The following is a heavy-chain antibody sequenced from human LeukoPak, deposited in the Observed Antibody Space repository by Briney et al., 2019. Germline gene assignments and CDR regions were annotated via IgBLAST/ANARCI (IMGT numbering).Heavy chain of an antibody. CDR3: ARALGGYYDISDAFDI. CDR2: INPNSGGT. V-gene: IGHV1-2*02. D-gene: IGHD3-9*01. CDR1: GYTFTGYY. J-gene: IGHJ3*02. Sequence: ASVRVSCKASGYTFTGYYMHWVRQAPGQGLEWMGWINPNSGGTNYAQKFQGRVTMTRDTSISTAYMELSRLRPDDTAVYYCARALGGYYDISDAFDIWGQGTMVTVSS.